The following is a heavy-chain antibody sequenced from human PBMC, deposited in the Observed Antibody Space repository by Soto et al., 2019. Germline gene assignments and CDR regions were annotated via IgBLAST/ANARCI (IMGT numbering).Heavy chain of an antibody. CDR3: AHSQTTSWGNWYFDL. J-gene: IGHJ2*01. CDR1: GFSLSTSGVG. D-gene: IGHD7-27*01. CDR2: IYWDDDK. V-gene: IGHV2-5*02. Sequence: QITLKESGPTLVKPTQTLTLTCTFSGFSLSTSGVGVGWIRQPPGKALEWLALIYWDDDKRYSPSLKSRLTITKDTAKNPVVLTMTNMDPVDTATYYCAHSQTTSWGNWYFDLWGRGTLVTVSS.